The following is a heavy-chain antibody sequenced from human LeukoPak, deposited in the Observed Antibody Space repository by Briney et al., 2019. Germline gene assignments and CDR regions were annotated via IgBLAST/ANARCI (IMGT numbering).Heavy chain of an antibody. J-gene: IGHJ4*02. V-gene: IGHV1-69*01. CDR3: AVLSFGELSNPKEIDY. Sequence: ASVKVSCKASGGTYSSYAISWVRQAPGQGLEWMGGIIPIFGTANYAQKFQGRVTITADESTSTAYMELSSLRSEDTAVYYCAVLSFGELSNPKEIDYWGQGTLVTVSS. CDR2: IIPIFGTA. CDR1: GGTYSSYA. D-gene: IGHD3-10*01.